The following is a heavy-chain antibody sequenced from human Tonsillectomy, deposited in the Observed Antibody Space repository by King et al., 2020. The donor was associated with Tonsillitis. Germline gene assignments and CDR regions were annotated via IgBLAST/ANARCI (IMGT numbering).Heavy chain of an antibody. Sequence: QLVQSGGGVVQPGGSLRLSRAASGFTFSSYGMHWVRQAPGKGLEWVAFIRYDGSNKYYADSVKGRFTISRDNSKNTLYLQMNSLRAEDTAVYYCAKDRSGWPGLFDYWGQGTLVTVSS. CDR1: GFTFSSYG. J-gene: IGHJ4*02. CDR2: IRYDGSNK. V-gene: IGHV3-30*02. D-gene: IGHD6-19*01. CDR3: AKDRSGWPGLFDY.